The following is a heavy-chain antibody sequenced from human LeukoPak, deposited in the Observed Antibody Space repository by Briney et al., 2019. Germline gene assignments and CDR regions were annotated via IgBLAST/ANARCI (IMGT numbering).Heavy chain of an antibody. Sequence: LSLTCAVYGGSFSDYYMSWIRQAPGKGLEWVSYISSSGSTIYYADSVKGRFTISRDNAKNSLYLQMNSLRAEDTAVYYCARDRPDYYDSSGLIDYWGQGTLVTVSS. CDR1: GGSFSDYY. J-gene: IGHJ4*02. CDR3: ARDRPDYYDSSGLIDY. D-gene: IGHD3-22*01. V-gene: IGHV3-11*01. CDR2: ISSSGSTI.